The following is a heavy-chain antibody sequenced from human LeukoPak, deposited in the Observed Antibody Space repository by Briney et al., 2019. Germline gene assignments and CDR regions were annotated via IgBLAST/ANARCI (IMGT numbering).Heavy chain of an antibody. CDR3: ASGGEQWPRSYYFDY. CDR1: GGSISSYY. D-gene: IGHD6-19*01. V-gene: IGHV4-59*01. Sequence: SETLSLTCTVSGGSISSYYWSWIRQPPGKGLEWLGYIYYSGSTNYNPSLKSRVTISVDTSKNQFSLKLSSVTAADTAVYYCASGGEQWPRSYYFDYWGQGTLVTVSS. CDR2: IYYSGST. J-gene: IGHJ4*02.